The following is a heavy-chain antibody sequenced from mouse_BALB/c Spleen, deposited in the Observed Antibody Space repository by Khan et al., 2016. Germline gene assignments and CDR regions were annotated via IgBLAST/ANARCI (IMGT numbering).Heavy chain of an antibody. V-gene: IGHV6-6*02. Sequence: EVKLEESGGGLVQPGGSMKLSCVASGFTFSNYWMNWVRQSPEKGLEWVAEIRLKSNNYATHYAESVKGRFTISRDDSKRSVYLQMNNLRAEDTGIYYCTREVVANGAMDYWGQGTSVTVSS. CDR1: GFTFSNYW. J-gene: IGHJ4*01. D-gene: IGHD1-1*01. CDR3: TREVVANGAMDY. CDR2: IRLKSNNYAT.